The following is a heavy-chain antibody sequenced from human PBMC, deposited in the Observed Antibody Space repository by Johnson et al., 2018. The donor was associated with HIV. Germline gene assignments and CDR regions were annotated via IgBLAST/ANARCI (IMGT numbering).Heavy chain of an antibody. CDR1: GFSFDDYG. V-gene: IGHV3-20*04. CDR2: VKWNGGST. D-gene: IGHD7-27*01. CDR3: ARDPSTKCSRLTGDFGAFDI. J-gene: IGHJ3*02. Sequence: VQLVESGGGVVRPGGSLRLSCEGSGFSFDDYGMNWVRQGPGKGLEWVSGVKWNGGSTGYADSVKGRFSIPRDNVKNSLYLQMNSLRDEDTALYYCARDPSTKCSRLTGDFGAFDIWGQGTMVIVSS.